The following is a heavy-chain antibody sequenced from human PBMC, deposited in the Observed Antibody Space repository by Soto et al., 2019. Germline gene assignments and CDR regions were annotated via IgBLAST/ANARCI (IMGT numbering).Heavy chain of an antibody. V-gene: IGHV1-46*01. CDR3: ARTLYGDNVDY. D-gene: IGHD4-17*01. CDR2: INLSADRT. J-gene: IGHJ4*02. Sequence: ASVKVSCKASGYIFTNYYIHWVRQAPGQGLEWMGIINLSADRTSYAQKFQGRVTMTMNTSISTAYMELSSLRSEDTAVYYCARTLYGDNVDYWGQGTLVTVSS. CDR1: GYIFTNYY.